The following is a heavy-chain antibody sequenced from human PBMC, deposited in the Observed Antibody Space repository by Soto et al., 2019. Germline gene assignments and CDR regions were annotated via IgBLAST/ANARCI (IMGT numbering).Heavy chain of an antibody. CDR1: GDTFSRYA. CDR2: IIPIFHKA. CDR3: ARDPNSNYGENWFDP. V-gene: IGHV1-69*01. D-gene: IGHD1-7*01. J-gene: IGHJ5*02. Sequence: QVQLVQSGAEVKKPGSSVKVSCKASGDTFSRYAISWVRQAPGQGLEWMGGIIPIFHKAKYAQKIQGRVTITADESTSTAYMELSSLRSEDTAVYYCARDPNSNYGENWFDPWGQGTLVTVSS.